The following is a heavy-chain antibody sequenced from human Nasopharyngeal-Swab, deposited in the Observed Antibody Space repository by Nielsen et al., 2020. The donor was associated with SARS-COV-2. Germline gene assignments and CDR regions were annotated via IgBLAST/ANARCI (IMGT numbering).Heavy chain of an antibody. Sequence: GESLKISCVASGFTCSSYWMQWVRQPPGKGLEWVARINSDGRTKDHADSLQGRFTIARDNAKNEVYLQLNGLRDENTAVYYCGRAGSYRIDYWGQGTLVTVSS. CDR2: INSDGRTK. V-gene: IGHV3-74*01. D-gene: IGHD1-14*01. CDR1: GFTCSSYW. J-gene: IGHJ4*02. CDR3: GRAGSYRIDY.